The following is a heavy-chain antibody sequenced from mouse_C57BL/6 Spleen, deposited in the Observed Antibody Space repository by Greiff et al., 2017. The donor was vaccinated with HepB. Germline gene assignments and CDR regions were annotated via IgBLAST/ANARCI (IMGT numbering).Heavy chain of an antibody. CDR1: GYTFTSYW. Sequence: QVQLQQPGAELVKPGASVRLSCKASGYTFTSYWMHWVKQRPGQGLEWIGMIHPNSGSTNYNEKFKSKATLTVDKSSSTAYMQLSSLTSADSAVYYCARIGAIYYEYEDASFDVWGTGTTVTVSS. CDR3: ARIGAIYYEYEDASFDV. V-gene: IGHV1-64*01. J-gene: IGHJ1*03. CDR2: IHPNSGST. D-gene: IGHD2-4*01.